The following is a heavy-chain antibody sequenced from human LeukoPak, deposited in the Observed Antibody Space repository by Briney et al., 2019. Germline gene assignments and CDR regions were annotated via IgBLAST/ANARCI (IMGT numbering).Heavy chain of an antibody. V-gene: IGHV3-23*01. J-gene: IGHJ6*02. Sequence: GGSLRLSCAASGFTFSRYAMSWVRQAPGKGLEWVSTISGSSRSTYYADSVKGRFAISRDNSKNTLYLQMNSLRAEYTAVYFCAKGIYALDVWGQAATVSDCS. CDR1: GFTFSRYA. CDR3: AKGIYALDV. CDR2: ISGSSRST.